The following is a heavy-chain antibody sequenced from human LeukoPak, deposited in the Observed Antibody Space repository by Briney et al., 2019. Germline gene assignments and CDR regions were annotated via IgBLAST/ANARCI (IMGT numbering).Heavy chain of an antibody. CDR3: ARGGSTGWYSFDY. CDR1: GFRFDDYG. CDR2: INWNGSST. D-gene: IGHD6-19*01. J-gene: IGHJ4*02. Sequence: GGSLRLSCVASGFRFDDYGMSWVRQAPGKGLEWVSGINWNGSSTGYADSVKGRFTISRDNAKNSLYLRMNSLRAEDTALYYCARGGSTGWYSFDYWGQGTLVTVSS. V-gene: IGHV3-20*04.